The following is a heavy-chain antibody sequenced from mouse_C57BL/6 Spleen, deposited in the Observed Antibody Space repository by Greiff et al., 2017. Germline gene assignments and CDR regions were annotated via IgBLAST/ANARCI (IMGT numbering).Heavy chain of an antibody. D-gene: IGHD1-1*01. CDR1: GYTFTDYY. V-gene: IGHV1-26*01. J-gene: IGHJ4*01. CDR3: ARIPPYYYGSSYAMDY. Sequence: EVQLQQSGPELVKPGASVKISCKASGYTFTDYYMNWVKQSHGKSLEWIGDINPNNGGTSYNQKFKGKATLTVDKSSSTAYMELRSLTSEDSAVYYCARIPPYYYGSSYAMDYWGQGTSVTVSS. CDR2: INPNNGGT.